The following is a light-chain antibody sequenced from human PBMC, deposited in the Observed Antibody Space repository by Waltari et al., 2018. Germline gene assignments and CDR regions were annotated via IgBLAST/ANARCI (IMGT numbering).Light chain of an antibody. Sequence: TQSPPSLSVTPVEPASISCRSSQNLLHSYGHYRLDWYLQRTGQSPQLLLYFASRRASGVPDRFSGSGSGTNCTLEISRVEAEDVGVYYCMQALRTPLAFGQGTRLEIK. CDR1: QNLLHSYGHYR. V-gene: IGKV2-28*01. CDR3: MQALRTPLA. CDR2: FAS. J-gene: IGKJ5*01.